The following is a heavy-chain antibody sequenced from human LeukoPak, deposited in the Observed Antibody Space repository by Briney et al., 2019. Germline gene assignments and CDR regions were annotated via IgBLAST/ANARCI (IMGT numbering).Heavy chain of an antibody. CDR1: GGSFSGYY. V-gene: IGHV4-34*01. CDR3: ARSYCGGDCYSDPFDY. Sequence: PSETLSLTCAVYGGSFSGYYWSWIRQPPGKGLEWIGEINHSGSTNYNPSLKSRVTISVDTSKNQFSLKLSSVSAANTAVYYCARSYCGGDCYSDPFDYCGQGTLVTASS. D-gene: IGHD2-21*02. J-gene: IGHJ4*02. CDR2: INHSGST.